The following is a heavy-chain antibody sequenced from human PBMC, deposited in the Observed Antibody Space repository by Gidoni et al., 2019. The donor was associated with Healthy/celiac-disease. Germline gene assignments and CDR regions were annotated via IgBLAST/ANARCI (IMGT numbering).Heavy chain of an antibody. D-gene: IGHD5-18*01. CDR2: ISGRGGST. Sequence: EVQLLESGGGLVPPGASLRLSCSASGFPFSSYAMSGVRQAQGKGLEWVSAISGRGGSTYYADSVKGRFTISRDNSKNTLYLQINSLRAEDTAVYDCAKETVDTAMVPGFECGYWGQGTLVTVSS. CDR3: AKETVDTAMVPGFECGY. CDR1: GFPFSSYA. J-gene: IGHJ4*02. V-gene: IGHV3-23*01.